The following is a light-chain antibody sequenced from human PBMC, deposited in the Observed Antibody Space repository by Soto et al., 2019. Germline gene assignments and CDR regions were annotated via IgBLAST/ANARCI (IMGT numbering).Light chain of an antibody. CDR1: QSVFQSFHRKNL. Sequence: IVMTQSPDSLAVSLGERATINCRSSQSVFQSFHRKNLIAWYQQKTGQPPKLLFYWASARESGVPDRFSVSESATAFTLTTNSLQAEDVAVYYCHQYYRATRTFGGGTKLDSK. V-gene: IGKV4-1*01. CDR2: WAS. CDR3: HQYYRATRT. J-gene: IGKJ2*02.